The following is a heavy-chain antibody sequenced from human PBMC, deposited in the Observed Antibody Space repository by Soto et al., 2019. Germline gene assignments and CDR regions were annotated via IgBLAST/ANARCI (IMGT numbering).Heavy chain of an antibody. V-gene: IGHV4-59*08. CDR2: IDSSGGT. Sequence: QVQLQESGPGLVKPSETLSLTCTVSDDSSSSYKWSWIRQPPGRRLEWLGYIDSSGGTSYNPSLQSRVTISVDTSGKQFSVKLSSVTAADTAVYYCVRQGFGRLHGLVDVCGQGTTVTVSS. CDR1: DDSSSSYK. D-gene: IGHD3-10*01. J-gene: IGHJ6*02. CDR3: VRQGFGRLHGLVDV.